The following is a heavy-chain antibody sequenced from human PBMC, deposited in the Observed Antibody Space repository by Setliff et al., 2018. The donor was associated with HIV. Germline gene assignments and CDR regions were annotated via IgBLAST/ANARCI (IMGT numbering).Heavy chain of an antibody. J-gene: IGHJ4*02. CDR1: GFTFNSYW. Sequence: SLRLSCAASGFTFNSYWMSWVRQPPGKGLEWVAHIGGDGREKFYLDSVEGRFTISRDNARNSLYLQMNDLRAEDTAVYYCARDDRIHQWFGPDYWGQGTLVTVSS. CDR2: IGGDGREK. V-gene: IGHV3-7*01. D-gene: IGHD5-18*01. CDR3: ARDDRIHQWFGPDY.